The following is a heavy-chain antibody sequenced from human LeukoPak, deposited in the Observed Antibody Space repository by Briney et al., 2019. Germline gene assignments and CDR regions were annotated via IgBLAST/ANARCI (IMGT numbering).Heavy chain of an antibody. CDR3: VRVPGPDYYYYYMDV. CDR1: GGSISSGSYY. CDR2: IYTSGST. V-gene: IGHV4-61*02. Sequence: SETLSLTCTVSGGSISSGSYYWTWVRQPAGKGLEWIGRIYTSGSTNYNPSLKSRVTISVDTSKNQFSLKLSSVTAADTAVYYCVRVPGPDYYYYYMDVWGKGTTVTVSS. J-gene: IGHJ6*03.